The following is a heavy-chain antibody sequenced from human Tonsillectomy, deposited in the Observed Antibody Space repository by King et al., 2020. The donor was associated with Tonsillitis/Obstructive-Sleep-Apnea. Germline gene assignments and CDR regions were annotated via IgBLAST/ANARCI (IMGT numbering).Heavy chain of an antibody. CDR1: GFTFSDYY. CDR2: ISSSSRYT. CDR3: LRDRPSIAVAGVTLDY. D-gene: IGHD6-19*01. Sequence: VQLVESGGGLVKPGGSLRLSCAASGFTFSDYYMSWIRQAPGKGLEWISYISSSSRYTNYADSVKGRFAISRDNAKNSLYLQMNSLRAEDTAVYYCLRDRPSIAVAGVTLDYWGQGTLVTVS. J-gene: IGHJ4*02. V-gene: IGHV3-11*05.